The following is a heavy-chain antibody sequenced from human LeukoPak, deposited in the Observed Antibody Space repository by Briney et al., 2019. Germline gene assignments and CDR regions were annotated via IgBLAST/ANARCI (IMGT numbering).Heavy chain of an antibody. D-gene: IGHD4-23*01. CDR2: IYYSGST. J-gene: IGHJ4*02. CDR1: GGSISSYY. Sequence: SETLSLTCFVSGGSISSYYWSWIRQPPGKGLEWIGYIYYSGSTNYNPPLKSRVTISVDTSKNQFSLKLSSVTAADTAVYYCAREVTPVPFFDYWGQGTLVTVSS. V-gene: IGHV4-59*01. CDR3: AREVTPVPFFDY.